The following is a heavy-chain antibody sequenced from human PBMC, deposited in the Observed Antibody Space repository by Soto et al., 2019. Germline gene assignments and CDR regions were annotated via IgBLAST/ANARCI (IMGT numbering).Heavy chain of an antibody. Sequence: ASVKVSCKASGYTFTSYGISWVRQAPGQGLEWMGWISAYNGNTNYAQKLQGRVTMTTDTSTSTAYMELRSLRSDDTAVYYCARYYYDSSGYYYFDCWGQGTLVTVSS. CDR3: ARYYYDSSGYYYFDC. CDR2: ISAYNGNT. D-gene: IGHD3-22*01. V-gene: IGHV1-18*04. J-gene: IGHJ4*02. CDR1: GYTFTSYG.